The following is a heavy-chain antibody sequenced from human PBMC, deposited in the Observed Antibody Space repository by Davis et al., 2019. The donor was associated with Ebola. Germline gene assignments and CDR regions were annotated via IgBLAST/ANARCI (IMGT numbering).Heavy chain of an antibody. D-gene: IGHD3-22*01. V-gene: IGHV3-74*01. CDR1: GFTFSSYW. CDR3: ARVNKKRTYDSSGYPIYYYGMDV. J-gene: IGHJ6*02. Sequence: PGGSLRLSCAASGFTFSSYWMHWVRQAPGKGLVWVSRINSDGSSTSYADSVKGRFTISRDNAKNTLYLQMNSLRAEDTAVYYCARVNKKRTYDSSGYPIYYYGMDVWGQGTTVTVSS. CDR2: INSDGSST.